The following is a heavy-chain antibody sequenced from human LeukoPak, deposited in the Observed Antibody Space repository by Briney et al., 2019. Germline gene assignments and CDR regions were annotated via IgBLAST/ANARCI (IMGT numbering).Heavy chain of an antibody. J-gene: IGHJ3*02. CDR1: GYTLTELS. CDR2: FDPEDGET. V-gene: IGHV1-24*01. D-gene: IGHD1-26*01. CDR3: ATDHGSGSYHPSAFDI. Sequence: ASVKVSCKVSGYTLTELSMHWGRQAPGKGLEWMGGFDPEDGETIYAQKFQGRVTMTEDTSTDTAYMELSSLRSEDTAVYYCATDHGSGSYHPSAFDIWGQGTMVTVSS.